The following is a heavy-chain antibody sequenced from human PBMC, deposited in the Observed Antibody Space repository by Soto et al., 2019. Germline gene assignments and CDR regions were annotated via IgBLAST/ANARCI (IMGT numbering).Heavy chain of an antibody. D-gene: IGHD2-2*01. V-gene: IGHV1-69*12. Sequence: QVQLVQSGAEVKKPGSSVKVSCKASGGTLSTYTVSWVRQAPGQGLEWMGGIIPIFRTANYAQKFQGRVTVTADASTSTAYMELSSLRSEDTAVYYCARRYCMSTSWHYYGMDVWGQGTTVTVSS. J-gene: IGHJ6*02. CDR1: GGTLSTYT. CDR2: IIPIFRTA. CDR3: ARRYCMSTSWHYYGMDV.